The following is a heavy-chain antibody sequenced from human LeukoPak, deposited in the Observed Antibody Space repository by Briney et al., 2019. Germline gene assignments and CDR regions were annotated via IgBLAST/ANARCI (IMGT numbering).Heavy chain of an antibody. V-gene: IGHV1-18*01. J-gene: IGHJ4*02. CDR3: ARDEGTYQRGPFDY. Sequence: GASVKVFCKASGYTFTTYGISWLRQAPGQGLEWMGWISAYNGNTKYAQKFQGRVTMSTDTSTSTGHMELRSLRSDDTALYYCARDEGTYQRGPFDYWGQGTLVTVSS. CDR1: GYTFTTYG. CDR2: ISAYNGNT. D-gene: IGHD2-2*01.